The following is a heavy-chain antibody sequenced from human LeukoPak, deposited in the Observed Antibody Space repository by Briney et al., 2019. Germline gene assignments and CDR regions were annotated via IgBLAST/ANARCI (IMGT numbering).Heavy chain of an antibody. CDR1: GFIFSTYT. CDR3: ARVSGTWTFDY. Sequence: GGSLRLSCAASGFIFSTYTMNWVRQAPGKGLEWVSSITGSSSFIYYADSVKGRFTISRDNAKNSLYLQMNSLRAEDTAVYYCARVSGTWTFDYWGQGTLVTVSS. V-gene: IGHV3-21*01. J-gene: IGHJ4*01. D-gene: IGHD3/OR15-3a*01. CDR2: ITGSSSFI.